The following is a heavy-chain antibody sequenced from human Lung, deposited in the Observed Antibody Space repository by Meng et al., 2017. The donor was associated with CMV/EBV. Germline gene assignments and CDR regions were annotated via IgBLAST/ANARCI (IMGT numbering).Heavy chain of an antibody. V-gene: IGHV1-2*02. CDR1: GYTFTGYY. Sequence: ASXXVSXKASGYTFTGYYMHWVRQAPGQGLEWMGWINPNSGGTNYAQKFQGRVTMTRDTSISTAYMELSRLRSDDTAVYYCARDRLMGPRIVVVPAAPYNWFDSXGQGXLVTVSS. CDR2: INPNSGGT. J-gene: IGHJ5*01. CDR3: ARDRLMGPRIVVVPAAPYNWFDS. D-gene: IGHD2-2*01.